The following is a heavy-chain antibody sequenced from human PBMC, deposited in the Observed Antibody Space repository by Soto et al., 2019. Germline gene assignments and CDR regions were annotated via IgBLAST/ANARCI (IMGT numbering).Heavy chain of an antibody. CDR3: AKAGQLGYYYYYMDV. J-gene: IGHJ6*03. CDR1: GFTFDDYA. D-gene: IGHD1-1*01. Sequence: PGGSLRLSCAASGFTFDDYAMHWVRQAPGKGLEWVSGISWNSGSIGYADSVKGRFTISRDNAKNSLYLQMNSLRAEDTALYYCAKAGQLGYYYYYMDVWGKGTTVTVSS. V-gene: IGHV3-9*01. CDR2: ISWNSGSI.